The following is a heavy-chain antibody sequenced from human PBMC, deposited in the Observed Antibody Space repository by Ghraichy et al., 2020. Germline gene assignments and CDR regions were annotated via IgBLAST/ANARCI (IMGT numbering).Heavy chain of an antibody. V-gene: IGHV3-48*04. D-gene: IGHD3-22*01. J-gene: IGHJ5*02. CDR2: ISSTSGTM. CDR1: GITFSSYS. CDR3: ARYDTQIGWFDP. Sequence: GGSLRLSCAASGITFSSYSMNWVHQAPGERLEWISYISSTSGTMYYADSVKGRFTISRDNAKNSLYLQMNSLRVEDTAVYYCARYDTQIGWFDPWGQGTLVTVSS.